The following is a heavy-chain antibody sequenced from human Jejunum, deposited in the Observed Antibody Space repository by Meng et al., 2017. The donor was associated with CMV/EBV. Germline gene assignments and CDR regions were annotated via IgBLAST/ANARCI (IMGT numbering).Heavy chain of an antibody. CDR2: MYYSETT. Sequence: GWIRQPPGKGLEWIGSMYYSETTYYNPSLKSRVTISLDASKNQFTLRLSSVTAVDTAVYYCARDNLPYYDFWSGSSNNYYHGMDVWGQGTTDTVSS. J-gene: IGHJ6*02. D-gene: IGHD3-3*01. CDR3: ARDNLPYYDFWSGSSNNYYHGMDV. V-gene: IGHV4-39*06.